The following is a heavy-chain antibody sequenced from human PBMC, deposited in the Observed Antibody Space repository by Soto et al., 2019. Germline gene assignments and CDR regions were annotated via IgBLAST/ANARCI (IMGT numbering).Heavy chain of an antibody. J-gene: IGHJ5*02. V-gene: IGHV3-23*01. CDR3: AKDPLYCSGGSGPHYNWFDP. CDR2: ISGSGGST. CDR1: GFTFSSYA. Sequence: EVQLLESGGGLVQPGGSLRLSCAASGFTFSSYAMSWVRQAPGKGLEWVSAISGSGGSTYYADSVKGRFTISRDNSKNTLYLQRNSLRAEDTAVYYCAKDPLYCSGGSGPHYNWFDPWGQGTLVTVSS. D-gene: IGHD2-15*01.